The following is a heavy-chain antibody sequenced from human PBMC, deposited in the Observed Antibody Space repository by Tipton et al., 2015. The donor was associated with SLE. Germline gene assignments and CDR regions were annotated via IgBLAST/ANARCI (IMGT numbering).Heavy chain of an antibody. CDR3: ARLSPVRGGDAAFDI. J-gene: IGHJ2*01. CDR2: INHSGST. CDR1: GGSFSGYY. Sequence: LRLTCAVYGGSFSGYYWSWIRQSPGKGLEWIGEINHSGSTNYNPSLKSRVTISVDTSKNQFSLKLSSVTAADTAVYYCARLSPVRGGDAAFDIWGRGTLVTVSS. V-gene: IGHV4-34*01. D-gene: IGHD3-10*01.